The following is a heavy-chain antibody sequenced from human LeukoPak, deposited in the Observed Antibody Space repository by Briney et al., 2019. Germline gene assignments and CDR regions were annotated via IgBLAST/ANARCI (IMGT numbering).Heavy chain of an antibody. Sequence: PGGSLRLSCAASRFTFSSYAMSWVRQAPGKGLEWVSTISGSGGSTYYADSVKGRFTISRDNSKNMLYLQMNGLRAEDTAEYYCAKEQNYGQFDYWGQGTLVTVSS. CDR3: AKEQNYGQFDY. CDR2: ISGSGGST. V-gene: IGHV3-23*01. J-gene: IGHJ4*02. D-gene: IGHD1-7*01. CDR1: RFTFSSYA.